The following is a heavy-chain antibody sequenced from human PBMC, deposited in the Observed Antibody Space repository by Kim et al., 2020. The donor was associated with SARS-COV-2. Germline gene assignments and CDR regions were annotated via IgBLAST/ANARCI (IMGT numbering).Heavy chain of an antibody. CDR2: IKEDGSVK. V-gene: IGHV3-7*03. CDR3: ARDGILSYTSSWDY. J-gene: IGHJ4*02. CDR1: GFTFRSYW. D-gene: IGHD6-13*01. Sequence: GGSLRLSCGVYGFTFRSYWMSWVRQAPGKGLEWVANIKEDGSVKQYVDSVKGRFTISRDNARNSLYLQMNSLRADDTAVYYCARDGILSYTSSWDYWGPGSLVTV.